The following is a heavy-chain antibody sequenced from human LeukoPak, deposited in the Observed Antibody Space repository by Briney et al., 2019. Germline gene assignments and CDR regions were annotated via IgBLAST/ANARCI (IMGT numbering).Heavy chain of an antibody. Sequence: AASVKVSCKASGGTFSNYAISWVRQAPGQGLEWMGWINPNSGGTNYAQKFQGRVTMTRDTSISTAYMELSRLTSDDTAVYYCTRTYVSYGSGSYYPTHSDNGAQGTLVTVSS. CDR2: INPNSGGT. J-gene: IGHJ4*02. CDR1: GGTFSNYA. V-gene: IGHV1-2*02. D-gene: IGHD3-10*01. CDR3: TRTYVSYGSGSYYPTHSDN.